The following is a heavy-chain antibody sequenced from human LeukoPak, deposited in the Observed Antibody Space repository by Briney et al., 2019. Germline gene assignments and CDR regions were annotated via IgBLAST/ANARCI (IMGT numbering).Heavy chain of an antibody. Sequence: SETLSLTCTVSGYSISSGYYWGWIRQPPGKGLEWIGSIYHSGSTYYNPSLKSRVTISVDTSKNQFSLKLSSVTAADTAVYYCARASGGVVVPAAYYYYYYMDVWGKGTTVTVSS. J-gene: IGHJ6*03. CDR1: GYSISSGYY. V-gene: IGHV4-38-2*02. CDR3: ARASGGVVVPAAYYYYYYMDV. D-gene: IGHD2-2*01. CDR2: IYHSGST.